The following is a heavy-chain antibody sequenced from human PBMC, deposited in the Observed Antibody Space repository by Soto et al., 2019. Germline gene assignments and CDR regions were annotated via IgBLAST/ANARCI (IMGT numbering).Heavy chain of an antibody. CDR1: GFPFSDSA. D-gene: IGHD6-13*01. CDR2: IRSKADNYAT. J-gene: IGHJ6*02. CDR3: TRLAYSSYWYGMGV. V-gene: IGHV3-73*02. Sequence: EVQLVESGGGLVHPGGSLKLSCAASGFPFSDSAMHWVRQASGKGLEWVGRIRSKADNYATVYAASVKGRFTVSRDDSKNTAYLQMNSLKTEDTAVYYCTRLAYSSYWYGMGVWGQGTTVTVSS.